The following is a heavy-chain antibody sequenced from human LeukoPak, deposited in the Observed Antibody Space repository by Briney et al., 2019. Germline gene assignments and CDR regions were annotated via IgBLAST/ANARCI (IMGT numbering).Heavy chain of an antibody. CDR1: GFTFSSYA. CDR3: HLVIIEPITLDY. D-gene: IGHD3-10*01. V-gene: IGHV3-23*01. J-gene: IGHJ4*02. CDR2: ISGSGGST. Sequence: GGSLRLSCAASGFTFSSYAMSWVRQAPGRGLEWVSAISGSGGSTYYADSVKGRFTISRDNSKNTLYLQMNSLRAEDTAVDYCHLVIIEPITLDYWGQGTLVTVSS.